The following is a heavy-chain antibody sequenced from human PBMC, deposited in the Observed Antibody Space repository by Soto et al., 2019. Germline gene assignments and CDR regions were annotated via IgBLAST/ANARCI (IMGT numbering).Heavy chain of an antibody. CDR1: GGTFSSYT. CDR2: IIPILGTS. V-gene: IGHV1-69*08. CDR3: ARDHLFDSFDI. Sequence: GASVKVSCKASGGTFSSYTFSWVRQAPGQGLEWMGRIIPILGTSDYAQKFQGRVTIIADKSTSTTYMELSSLRSEDTAVYYCARDHLFDSFDIWGQGTMVTVSS. J-gene: IGHJ3*02.